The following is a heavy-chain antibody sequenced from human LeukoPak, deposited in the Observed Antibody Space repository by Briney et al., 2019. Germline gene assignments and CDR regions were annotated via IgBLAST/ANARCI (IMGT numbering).Heavy chain of an antibody. V-gene: IGHV5-51*01. J-gene: IGHJ5*02. CDR2: IYPGDSDT. Sequence: GESLKISCETSGFSFSSYWIAWVRQMPGKGLEWIGMIYPGDSDTTYSPSSQGQVFISADTSISTAYLELTRLQASDTAIYYCARNPPYASSSAYFDPWGQGTLVTVAS. D-gene: IGHD3-16*01. CDR1: GFSFSSYW. CDR3: ARNPPYASSSAYFDP.